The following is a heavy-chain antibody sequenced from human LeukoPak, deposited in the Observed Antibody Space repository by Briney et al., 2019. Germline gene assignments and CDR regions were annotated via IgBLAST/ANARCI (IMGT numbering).Heavy chain of an antibody. J-gene: IGHJ3*02. D-gene: IGHD5-24*01. CDR1: GFTFSSYS. CDR3: ARDRYIGDGYNPDAFDI. CDR2: ISSSSSYI. V-gene: IGHV3-21*01. Sequence: GGSLRLSCAASGFTFSSYSMNWVRQAPGKGLEWVSSISSSSSYIYYADSVKGRFTISRDNAKNSLYLQMNSLRAEDTAVYYCARDRYIGDGYNPDAFDIWGQGTMVTVSS.